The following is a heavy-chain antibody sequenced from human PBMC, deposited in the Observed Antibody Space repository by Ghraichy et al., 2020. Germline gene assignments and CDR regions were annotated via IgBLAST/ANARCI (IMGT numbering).Heavy chain of an antibody. J-gene: IGHJ4*02. CDR1: VFTFSSCA. CDR3: AKARCSGYGCDYFDY. V-gene: IGHV3-23*01. D-gene: IGHD5-12*01. CDR2: IAVSDDFT. Sequence: LSLTCAASVFTFSSCAMAWVRQAPGKGLEWVTLIAVSDDFTYYADSVKGRFTISRDNSKKMLFLQMNSLRAEDTAVYFCAKARCSGYGCDYFDYWGQGTLVSVSS.